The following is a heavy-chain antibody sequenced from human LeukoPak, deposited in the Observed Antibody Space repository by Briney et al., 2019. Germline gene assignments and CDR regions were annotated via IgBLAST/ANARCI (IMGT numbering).Heavy chain of an antibody. CDR1: GGSISSYY. CDR3: ARHAHPTLYCSSTSCPHINWFDP. J-gene: IGHJ5*02. Sequence: SETLSLTCTVSGGSISSYYWSWIRQPPGKGLEWIGYIYYGGSTNYNPSLKSRVTTSVDTSKNQFSLKLSSVTAADTAVYYCARHAHPTLYCSSTSCPHINWFDPWGQGTLVTVSS. CDR2: IYYGGST. D-gene: IGHD2-2*01. V-gene: IGHV4-59*08.